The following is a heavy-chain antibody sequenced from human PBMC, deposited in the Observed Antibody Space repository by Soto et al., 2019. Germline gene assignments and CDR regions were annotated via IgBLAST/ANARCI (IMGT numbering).Heavy chain of an antibody. CDR1: GGTFSSYA. V-gene: IGHV1-69*13. CDR2: IIPIFGTA. CDR3: ARDDYGDYGAFDI. Sequence: GASVKVSCKASGGTFSSYAISWVRQAPGQGLEWMGGIIPIFGTANYAQKFRGRVTITADESTSTAYMELSSLRSEDTAVYYCARDDYGDYGAFDIWGQGTMVTVSS. D-gene: IGHD4-17*01. J-gene: IGHJ3*02.